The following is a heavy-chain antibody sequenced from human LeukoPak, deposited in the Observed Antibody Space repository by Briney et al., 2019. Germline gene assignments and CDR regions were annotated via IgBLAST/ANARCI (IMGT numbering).Heavy chain of an antibody. J-gene: IGHJ4*02. Sequence: SETLSLTCAVYGGSFSGYYWSWIRQPPGKGLEWIGEINHSGSTNYNPSLKSRVTISVDTSKNQFSLKLSSVTAADTAVYYCARGIYYGSGSYYLVDYWGQGTLVTVSS. D-gene: IGHD3-10*01. V-gene: IGHV4-34*01. CDR3: ARGIYYGSGSYYLVDY. CDR2: INHSGST. CDR1: GGSFSGYY.